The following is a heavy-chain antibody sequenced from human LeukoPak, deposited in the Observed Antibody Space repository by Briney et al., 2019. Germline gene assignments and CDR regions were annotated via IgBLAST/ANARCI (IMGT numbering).Heavy chain of an antibody. CDR2: ISAYNGNT. Sequence: ASVKVSCKASGYTFTSYGISWVRQAPGQGLEWMGWISAYNGNTNYAQKLQGRVTMTTDTSTSTAYMELRSLRPDDTAVYYCARDLYGGTSATFDNWGQGTLVTVSS. J-gene: IGHJ5*02. CDR3: ARDLYGGTSATFDN. D-gene: IGHD4-23*01. CDR1: GYTFTSYG. V-gene: IGHV1-18*01.